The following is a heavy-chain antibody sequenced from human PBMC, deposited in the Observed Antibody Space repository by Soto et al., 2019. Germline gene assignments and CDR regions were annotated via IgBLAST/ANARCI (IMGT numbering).Heavy chain of an antibody. J-gene: IGHJ3*02. CDR2: ISSSSSYI. D-gene: IGHD1-1*01. V-gene: IGHV3-21*01. Sequence: GGSLRLSCAASGFTFSSYSMNWVRQAPGKGLEWVSSISSSSSYIYYADSVKGRFTISRDNAKNSLYLQMNSLRAEDTAVYYCAREIETGPAHSFAICGQGTMVTVSS. CDR1: GFTFSSYS. CDR3: AREIETGPAHSFAI.